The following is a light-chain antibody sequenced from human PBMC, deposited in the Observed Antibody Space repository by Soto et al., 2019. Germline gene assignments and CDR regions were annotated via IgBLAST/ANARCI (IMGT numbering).Light chain of an antibody. CDR1: QSVSSSY. Sequence: EIVLTQSPGTLSLSPGERATLSCRASQSVSSSYLAWYQQQPGQAPRLLISGASSRATGIPDRCSGSGAGTDFSTTISRLEPEDFAVSYCQQYRSSPPITFGQGTRLEIK. CDR3: QQYRSSPPIT. V-gene: IGKV3-20*01. CDR2: GAS. J-gene: IGKJ5*01.